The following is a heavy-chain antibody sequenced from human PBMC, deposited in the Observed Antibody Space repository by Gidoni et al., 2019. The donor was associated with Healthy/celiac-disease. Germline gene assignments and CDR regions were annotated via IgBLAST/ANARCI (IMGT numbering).Heavy chain of an antibody. CDR3: ASLDLYYYGSGSYSHSYYFDY. Sequence: QVQLQESGPGLVKPSETLSLTCTVSGGSISSYYWSWIRQPPGKGLEWIGYIYYSGSTNYNPSLKSRVTISVDTSKNQFSLKLSSVTAADTAVYYCASLDLYYYGSGSYSHSYYFDYWGQGTLVTVSS. CDR2: IYYSGST. D-gene: IGHD3-10*01. V-gene: IGHV4-59*08. J-gene: IGHJ4*02. CDR1: GGSISSYY.